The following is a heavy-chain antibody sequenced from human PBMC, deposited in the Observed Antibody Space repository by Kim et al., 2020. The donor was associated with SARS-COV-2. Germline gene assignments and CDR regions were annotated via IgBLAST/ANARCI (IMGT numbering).Heavy chain of an antibody. Sequence: YSQKFQGRVTITRDTSASTAYMELSSLRSEDTAVYYCARVRFGAYNWFDPWGQGTLVTVSS. D-gene: IGHD3-10*01. V-gene: IGHV1-3*01. J-gene: IGHJ5*02. CDR3: ARVRFGAYNWFDP.